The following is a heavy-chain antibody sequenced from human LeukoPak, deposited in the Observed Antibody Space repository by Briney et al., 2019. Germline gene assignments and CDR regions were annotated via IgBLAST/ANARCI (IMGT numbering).Heavy chain of an antibody. CDR2: IYPGDSDT. Sequence: GESLKISCKASGYSFTTYWIGWVRQMPGKGLEWMGIIYPGDSDTRYSPSFQGQVTISADKSINTAYLTWRSLKASDTAMYYCARSGVPGAMTWFDPWGQGTLVTVSS. CDR3: ARSGVPGAMTWFDP. D-gene: IGHD2-2*01. J-gene: IGHJ5*02. V-gene: IGHV5-51*01. CDR1: GYSFTTYW.